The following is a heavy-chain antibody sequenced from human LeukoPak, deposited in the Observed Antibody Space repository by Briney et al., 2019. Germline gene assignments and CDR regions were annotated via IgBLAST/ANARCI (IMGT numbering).Heavy chain of an antibody. J-gene: IGHJ5*02. V-gene: IGHV3-23*01. D-gene: IGHD2-15*01. CDR2: MSDSAVMS. CDR1: GFTFGNYA. Sequence: GGSLRLSCAASGFTFGNYAFSWVRQAPGKGLEWGSAMSDSAVMSYYADSLKGLFTVSRDNSKNTLYLQMNTLRAEDTGIYSCANDLIGAVILTFDPWGRGTLVTVSS. CDR3: ANDLIGAVILTFDP.